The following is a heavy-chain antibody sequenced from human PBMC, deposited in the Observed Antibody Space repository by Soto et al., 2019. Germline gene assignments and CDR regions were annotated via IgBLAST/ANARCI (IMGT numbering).Heavy chain of an antibody. CDR3: ARDGPYYYASRMDV. D-gene: IGHD3-10*01. J-gene: IGHJ6*02. Sequence: EVQLVESGGGLVQPGGSLRLSCAASGIPVSSNYMTWVRQAPGKGLEWVSVLHSGGDTYYANSVKVRFTISRHDSTNTLFLQMTSLTPEDTAVYYCARDGPYYYASRMDVWGQGTTVTVSS. V-gene: IGHV3-53*04. CDR2: LHSGGDT. CDR1: GIPVSSNY.